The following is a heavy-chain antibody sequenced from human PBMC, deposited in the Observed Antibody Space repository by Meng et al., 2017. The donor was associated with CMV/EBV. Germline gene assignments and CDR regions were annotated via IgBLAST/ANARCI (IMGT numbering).Heavy chain of an antibody. CDR2: INWNGGST. V-gene: IGHV3-20*04. D-gene: IGHD5/OR15-5a*01. CDR3: ARTLRTPDY. CDR1: GFTFDDYG. Sequence: LSLTCAASGFTFDDYGMSWVRQAPGKGLEWVSGINWNGGSTGYADSVKGRFTISRDNAKNSLYLQMNSLRAEDTAVYYCARTLRTPDYWGQGTLVTVSS. J-gene: IGHJ4*02.